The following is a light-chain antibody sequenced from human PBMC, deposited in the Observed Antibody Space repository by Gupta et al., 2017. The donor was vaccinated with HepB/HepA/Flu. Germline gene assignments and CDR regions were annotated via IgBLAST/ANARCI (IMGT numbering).Light chain of an antibody. J-gene: IGKJ4*01. V-gene: IGKV1-39*01. Sequence: DIQMTQSPSSLSASVGDRVTITCRAGQNINRYLSWFQQKPGKAPKLLIHGTSSLQTGVPSRFSGSGSGTDYTLSISRLQPEDFATYYCQQRDSTPITFGGGTKVEIK. CDR1: QNINRY. CDR3: QQRDSTPIT. CDR2: GTS.